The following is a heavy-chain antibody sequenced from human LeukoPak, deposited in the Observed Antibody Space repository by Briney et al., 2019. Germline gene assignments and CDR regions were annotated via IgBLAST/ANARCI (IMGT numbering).Heavy chain of an antibody. Sequence: QPGRSLRLSCAASGFTFSSYAMPWVRQAPGKGLEWVAVISYDGSNKYYADSVKGRFTISRVNSKNTLYLQMNSLRAEDTAVYYCARDTIFGVVIDETHGMDVWGQGTTVTVSS. CDR1: GFTFSSYA. D-gene: IGHD3-3*01. J-gene: IGHJ6*02. CDR3: ARDTIFGVVIDETHGMDV. V-gene: IGHV3-30-3*01. CDR2: ISYDGSNK.